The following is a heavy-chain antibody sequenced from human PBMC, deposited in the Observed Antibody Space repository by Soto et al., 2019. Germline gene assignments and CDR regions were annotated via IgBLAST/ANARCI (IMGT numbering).Heavy chain of an antibody. CDR3: ARGRAVYITGWYRGRWLDP. V-gene: IGHV4-34*01. CDR1: GGSFSGYY. Sequence: SSETLSLTCAVYGGSFSGYYWSWIRQPPGKGLEWIGEINHSGSTNYNPSLKSRVTISVDTSKNQFSLKLSSVTAADTAVYYCARGRAVYITGWYRGRWLDPSGQGTLVTVS. CDR2: INHSGST. D-gene: IGHD6-19*01. J-gene: IGHJ5*02.